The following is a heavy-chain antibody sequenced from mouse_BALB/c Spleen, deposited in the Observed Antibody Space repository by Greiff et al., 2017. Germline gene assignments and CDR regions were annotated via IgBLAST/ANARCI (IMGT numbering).Heavy chain of an antibody. Sequence: EVQLVESGPGLVKPSQSLSLTCTVTGYSITSDYAWNWIRQFPGNKLEWMGYISYSGSTSYNPSLKSRISITRDTSKNQFFLQLNSVTTEDTATYYCARNYGSSYVGYWYFDVWGAGTTVTVSS. V-gene: IGHV3-2*02. CDR2: ISYSGST. J-gene: IGHJ1*01. CDR3: ARNYGSSYVGYWYFDV. D-gene: IGHD1-1*01. CDR1: GYSITSDYA.